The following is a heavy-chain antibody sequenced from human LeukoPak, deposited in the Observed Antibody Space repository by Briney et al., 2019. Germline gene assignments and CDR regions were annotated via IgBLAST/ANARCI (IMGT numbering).Heavy chain of an antibody. V-gene: IGHV3-23*01. CDR3: AKDLRAVEMATITDY. CDR2: ISGSGGST. CDR1: GFTFSSYW. Sequence: GGSLRLSCAASGFTFSSYWMSWVRQAPGKGLEWVSAISGSGGSTYYADSVKGRFTISRDNSKNTLYLQMNSLRAEDTAVYYCAKDLRAVEMATITDYWGQGTLVTVSS. D-gene: IGHD5-12*01. J-gene: IGHJ4*02.